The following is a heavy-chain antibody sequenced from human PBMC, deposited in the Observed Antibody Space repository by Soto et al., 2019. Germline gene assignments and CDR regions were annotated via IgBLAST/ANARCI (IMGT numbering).Heavy chain of an antibody. D-gene: IGHD5-18*01. CDR1: GGTFSSYA. J-gene: IGHJ4*02. CDR2: IIPIFGTA. Sequence: QVQLVQSGAEVKKPGSSVKVSCKASGGTFSSYAISWVRQAPGQGLEWMGGIIPIFGTANYAQKFQGRVTITADESTSPAYMELSSLRFEATAVYYCARGETAMGGWGYFDYWGQGTLVTVSS. CDR3: ARGETAMGGWGYFDY. V-gene: IGHV1-69*01.